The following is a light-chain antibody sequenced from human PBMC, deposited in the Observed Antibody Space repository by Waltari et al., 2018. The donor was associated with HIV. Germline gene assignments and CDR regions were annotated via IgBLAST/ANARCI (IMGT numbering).Light chain of an antibody. V-gene: IGLV1-44*01. CDR3: AAWDDSLNGVV. CDR1: SSNIGGNT. Sequence: QSVLTQPPSASGTPGQRVTIYCSGSSSNIGGNTVTWFQQRPGTAPKLLIYTNNQRPSGVPDRFSGSKSGTSASLAISGLQSEDEADYYCAAWDDSLNGVVFGGGTKLTVL. J-gene: IGLJ2*01. CDR2: TNN.